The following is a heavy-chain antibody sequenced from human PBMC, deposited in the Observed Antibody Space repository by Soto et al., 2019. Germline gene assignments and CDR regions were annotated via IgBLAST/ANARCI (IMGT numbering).Heavy chain of an antibody. D-gene: IGHD3-22*01. V-gene: IGHV4-61*01. CDR3: ARVPDYYDSSGYYHVLDY. CDR2: IYYSGST. J-gene: IGHJ4*02. Sequence: PSETLSLTCTVSGGSVSSGSYYWSWIRQPPGKGLEWIGYIYYSGSTNYNPSLKSRVTISVDTSKNQFSLKLSSVTAADTAVYYCARVPDYYDSSGYYHVLDYWGQGTLVTVSS. CDR1: GGSVSSGSYY.